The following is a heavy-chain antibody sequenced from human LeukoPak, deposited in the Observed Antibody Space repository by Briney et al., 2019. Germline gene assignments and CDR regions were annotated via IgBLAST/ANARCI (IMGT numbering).Heavy chain of an antibody. J-gene: IGHJ4*02. V-gene: IGHV3-7*01. CDR3: ARVVDTAMVLDY. Sequence: PGGSLRLSCAASGFTFSSYWMSWVRQAPGKGLEWVANIKQDGSEKYYVDSVKGRFTISRDNAKNSLYLQVNSLRAEDTAVYYCARVVDTAMVLDYWAREPWSPSPQ. D-gene: IGHD5-18*01. CDR2: IKQDGSEK. CDR1: GFTFSSYW.